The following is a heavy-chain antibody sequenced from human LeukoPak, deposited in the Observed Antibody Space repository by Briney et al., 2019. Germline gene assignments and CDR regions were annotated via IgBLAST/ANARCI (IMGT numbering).Heavy chain of an antibody. D-gene: IGHD1-26*01. CDR3: ATELGATTGY. V-gene: IGHV4-34*01. CDR1: GGSFSGYY. J-gene: IGHJ4*02. Sequence: SETLSLTCAVYGGSFSGYYWSWIRQPPGKGLEWLGEINHSGSTNYNPSLKSRVTISVDTSKNQFSLKLSSVTAADTAVYYCATELGATTGYWGQGTLVTVSS. CDR2: INHSGST.